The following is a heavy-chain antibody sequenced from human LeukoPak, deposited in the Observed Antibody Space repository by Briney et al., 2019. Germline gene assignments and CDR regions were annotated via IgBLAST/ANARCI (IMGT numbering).Heavy chain of an antibody. CDR2: IYHSGST. V-gene: IGHV4-38-2*02. J-gene: IGHJ3*02. CDR1: GFSINSDYY. Sequence: SETLSLTCNVSGFSINSDYYWGWIRQPPGKGLEWIGSIYHSGSTYFNPSLKSRVTISVDTSKNQFSLKLSSVTAADTAVYYCATQPHDAFDIWGQGTMVTVSS. CDR3: ATQPHDAFDI. D-gene: IGHD2-2*01.